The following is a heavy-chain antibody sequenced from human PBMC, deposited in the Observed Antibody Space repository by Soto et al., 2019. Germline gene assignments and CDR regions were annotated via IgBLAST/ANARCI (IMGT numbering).Heavy chain of an antibody. V-gene: IGHV4-61*01. J-gene: IGHJ4*02. CDR1: DGSVNSGNYY. CDR3: AREEKQLSRYGGDFDY. D-gene: IGHD3-16*01. CDR2: IYYIGTT. Sequence: ETLSLTCSVSDGSVNSGNYYWSWIRQPPGKGLEWIGHIYYIGTTDYNPSLKSRVTISVDTSKNQFSLKVTSVTAADTAVYFCAREEKQLSRYGGDFDYWGQGILVTVSP.